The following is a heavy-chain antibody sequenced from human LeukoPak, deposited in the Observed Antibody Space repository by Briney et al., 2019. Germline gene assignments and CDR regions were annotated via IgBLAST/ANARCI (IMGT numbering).Heavy chain of an antibody. J-gene: IGHJ4*02. CDR2: ISYDGSNK. Sequence: GRSLRLSCAASGFSFRNHAMHWVRQAPGKGLEWVAVISYDGSNKYYVDSVKGRLTISRENSKNTLYLQMNSLRAEDTAVYYCAKVRGATIYEDYWGQGTLVTVSS. D-gene: IGHD5-12*01. CDR3: AKVRGATIYEDY. V-gene: IGHV3-30-3*01. CDR1: GFSFRNHA.